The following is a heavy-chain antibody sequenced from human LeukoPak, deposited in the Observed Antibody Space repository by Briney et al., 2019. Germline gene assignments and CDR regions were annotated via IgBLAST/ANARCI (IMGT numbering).Heavy chain of an antibody. V-gene: IGHV1-2*02. CDR3: GRGVAVAGTVGY. CDR2: INPKSGGT. CDR1: GFTFTSYA. J-gene: IGHJ4*02. Sequence: GASVKVSCKASGFTFTSYAINWVRQAPGQGLEWMGWINPKSGGTNYPQKFQGRVTMSRDTSITTVYVELSSLKSDDTAVYYCGRGVAVAGTVGYWGQGTLVTVSS. D-gene: IGHD6-13*01.